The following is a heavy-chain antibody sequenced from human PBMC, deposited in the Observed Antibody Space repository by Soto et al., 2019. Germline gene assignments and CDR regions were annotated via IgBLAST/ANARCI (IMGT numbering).Heavy chain of an antibody. CDR2: IIPILGIA. V-gene: IGHV1-69*08. D-gene: IGHD3-10*01. CDR1: GGTFSSYT. Sequence: QVQLVQSGAEVKKPGSSVKVSCKASGGTFSSYTISWVRQAPGQGLEWMGRIIPILGIANYAQKFQGRATITAYKSTITAYMELSSLRSEDTAVYYCARDPYYYGSGSYYNVRGYWGQGTLVTVSS. J-gene: IGHJ4*02. CDR3: ARDPYYYGSGSYYNVRGY.